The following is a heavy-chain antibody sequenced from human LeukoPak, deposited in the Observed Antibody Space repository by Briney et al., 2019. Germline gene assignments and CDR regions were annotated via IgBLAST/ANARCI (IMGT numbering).Heavy chain of an antibody. D-gene: IGHD6-13*01. Sequence: SGTLSLTCDVSGGSISSSNWWSWVRQSPEKGLEWLAEIYHSGSFNRNPSLKSRVTISVDKSKNQFSLNLTSVTAADTAVYYCARGPSSSWYEDWFDPWGQGTLVTVSS. CDR2: IYHSGSF. CDR3: ARGPSSSWYEDWFDP. J-gene: IGHJ5*02. V-gene: IGHV4-4*02. CDR1: GGSISSSNW.